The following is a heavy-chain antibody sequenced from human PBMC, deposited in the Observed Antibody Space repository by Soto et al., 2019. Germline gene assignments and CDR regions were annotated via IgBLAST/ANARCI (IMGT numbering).Heavy chain of an antibody. D-gene: IGHD2-2*01. CDR2: ISSSGSTI. Sequence: PGGSLRLSCAASGFTFSDYYMSWIRQAPGKGLEWVSYISSSGSTIYYADSVKGRFTISRDNAKNSLYLQMNSLRAEDTAVYYCGSCSSTSCRPFDAFDIWGQGTMVTVSS. CDR1: GFTFSDYY. J-gene: IGHJ3*02. V-gene: IGHV3-11*01. CDR3: GSCSSTSCRPFDAFDI.